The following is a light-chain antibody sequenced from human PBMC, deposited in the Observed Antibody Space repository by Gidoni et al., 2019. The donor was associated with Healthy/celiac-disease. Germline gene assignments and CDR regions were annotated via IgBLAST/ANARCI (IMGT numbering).Light chain of an antibody. J-gene: IGLJ2*01. CDR1: SLRSYY. CDR2: GKN. V-gene: IGLV3-19*01. Sequence: SSELTQDPAVSVALGQTVRITCQGDSLRSYYASWYQQKPGQAPVRVLYGKNNRPSGIPDRFSGSSSGTTASLTITWAQSEAEADYYCNSRDSSGNHVVFGGVTKLTVL. CDR3: NSRDSSGNHVV.